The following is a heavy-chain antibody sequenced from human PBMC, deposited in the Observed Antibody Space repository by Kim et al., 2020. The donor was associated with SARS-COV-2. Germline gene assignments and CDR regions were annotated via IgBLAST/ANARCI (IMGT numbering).Heavy chain of an antibody. J-gene: IGHJ6*02. CDR3: ARERPPYGSGSYYNRGRSYGMDV. V-gene: IGHV4-61*02. D-gene: IGHD3-10*01. CDR2: IYTSGST. CDR1: GGSISSGSYY. Sequence: SETLSLTCTVSGGSISSGSYYWSWIRQPAGKGLEWIGRIYTSGSTNYNPSLKSRVTISVDTSKNQFSLKLSSVTAADTAVYYCARERPPYGSGSYYNRGRSYGMDVWGQGTTVTVSS.